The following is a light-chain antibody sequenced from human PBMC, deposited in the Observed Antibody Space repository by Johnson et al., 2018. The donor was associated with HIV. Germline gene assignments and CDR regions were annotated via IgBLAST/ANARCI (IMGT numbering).Light chain of an antibody. J-gene: IGLJ1*01. Sequence: QSVLTQPPSVSAAPGQKVTISCSGSSSNIGNSYVSWYQQLPGTAPKLLIYDNNKRPSEIPDLFSGSKSGTSATLGITGLQTGDETDYYCGPWDSSLSAFVFGTGTKVTVL. CDR2: DNN. CDR1: SSNIGNSY. CDR3: GPWDSSLSAFV. V-gene: IGLV1-51*01.